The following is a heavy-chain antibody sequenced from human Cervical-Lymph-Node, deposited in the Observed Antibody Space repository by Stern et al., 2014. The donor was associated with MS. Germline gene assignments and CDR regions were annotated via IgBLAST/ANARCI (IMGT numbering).Heavy chain of an antibody. CDR3: ARRGYSYSLDY. D-gene: IGHD5-18*01. V-gene: IGHV5-51*03. Sequence: DQLVQSGAEVKKPGESLKISCKVSGYDFTAYWIGWVRQTPGKGLEWMGIIYPGESDTTYRPSFQGQVTISVDKSSTTAYVQWSTLKASDTAIYYCARRGYSYSLDYWGQGTLVTVSS. CDR2: IYPGESDT. CDR1: GYDFTAYW. J-gene: IGHJ4*02.